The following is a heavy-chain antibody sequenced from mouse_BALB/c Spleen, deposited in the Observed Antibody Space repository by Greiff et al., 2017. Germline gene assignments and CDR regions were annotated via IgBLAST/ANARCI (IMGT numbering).Heavy chain of an antibody. CDR2: ISNGGGST. V-gene: IGHV5-12-2*01. Sequence: DVKLVESGGGLVQPGGSLKLSCAASGFTFSSYTMSWVRQTPEKRLEWVAYISNGGGSTYYPDTVKGRFTISRDNAKNTLYLQMSSLKSEDTAMYYCARHSNGYDGPPWFAYWGQGTLVTVSA. CDR3: ARHSNGYDGPPWFAY. D-gene: IGHD2-2*01. J-gene: IGHJ3*01. CDR1: GFTFSSYT.